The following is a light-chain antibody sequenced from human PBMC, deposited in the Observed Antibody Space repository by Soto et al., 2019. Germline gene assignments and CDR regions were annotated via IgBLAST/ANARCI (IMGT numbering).Light chain of an antibody. J-gene: IGKJ1*01. CDR2: GAS. CDR3: QQYGNSLWT. CDR1: QSVASSS. Sequence: EIVLTQSPGTLSLSPGERATLSCRASQSVASSSLAWYQQKPGQAPRLLIYGASSRATGTPDRFSGGGSGTDFALIISELEPDDFAVYFCQQYGNSLWTFGQGTKVDIK. V-gene: IGKV3-20*01.